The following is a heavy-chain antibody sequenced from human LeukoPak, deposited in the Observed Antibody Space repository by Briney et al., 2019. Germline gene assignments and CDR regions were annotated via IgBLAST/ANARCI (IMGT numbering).Heavy chain of an antibody. J-gene: IGHJ4*02. Sequence: SETLSLTCTVSGGSISSSSYYWGWIRQPPGKGLEWIGSIYYSGSTYYNPSLKSRVTISVDTSKNQFSLKLSSVTAADTAVYYCARGATMIVVVITPGYFDYWGQGTLVTVSS. CDR2: IYYSGST. V-gene: IGHV4-39*07. CDR1: GGSISSSSYY. CDR3: ARGATMIVVVITPGYFDY. D-gene: IGHD3-22*01.